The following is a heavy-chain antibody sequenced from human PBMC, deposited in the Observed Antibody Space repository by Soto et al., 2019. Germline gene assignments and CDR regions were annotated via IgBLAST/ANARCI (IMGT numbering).Heavy chain of an antibody. Sequence: GGSLRLSCSASGFTFSNYAMHWVRQAPGKGLEYVSAISSNGGSTYYADSVKGRFTISRDNSKNTLYLQMSSLRAEDTAVYYCVKDKMIGGRSGYFDYWGRGTLVTVSS. D-gene: IGHD3-3*01. CDR1: GFTFSNYA. CDR2: ISSNGGST. J-gene: IGHJ4*02. CDR3: VKDKMIGGRSGYFDY. V-gene: IGHV3-64D*06.